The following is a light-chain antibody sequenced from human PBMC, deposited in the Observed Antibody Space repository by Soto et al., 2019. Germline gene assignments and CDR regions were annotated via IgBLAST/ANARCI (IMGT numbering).Light chain of an antibody. CDR2: GAS. CDR3: QQYGSSPFT. Sequence: EIVLTQSPGTLSLSPGEGATLSCRASQSVSSSYLAWFLQKPVQAPRLLIYGASSRATGIPDRFSGSGSGTDFTLTISRLEPEDFAVYYWQQYGSSPFTFGPGTKVDIK. CDR1: QSVSSSY. J-gene: IGKJ3*01. V-gene: IGKV3-20*01.